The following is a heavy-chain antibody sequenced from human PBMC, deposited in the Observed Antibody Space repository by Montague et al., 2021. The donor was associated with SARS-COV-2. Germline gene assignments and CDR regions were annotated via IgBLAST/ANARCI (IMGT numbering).Heavy chain of an antibody. CDR1: GGSISSGSYY. J-gene: IGHJ4*02. CDR3: ARGATMVSHSYFDY. CDR2: IYTSGSN. D-gene: IGHD4/OR15-4a*01. Sequence: TLSLTCTVSGGSISSGSYYWSWIQQPAGKGLEWIGRIYTSGSNNYNPSLKSRVTISVDKSKNQFSLKLISVTAADTAVYYCARGATMVSHSYFDYWGQGTLVTVSS. V-gene: IGHV4-61*02.